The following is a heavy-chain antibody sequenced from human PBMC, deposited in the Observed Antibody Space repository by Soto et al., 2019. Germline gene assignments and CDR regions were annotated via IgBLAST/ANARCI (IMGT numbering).Heavy chain of an antibody. V-gene: IGHV4-59*01. Sequence: SETLSLTCTVSGGSISSYYWSWIRQPPGKGLEWIGYIYYSGSTNYNPSLKSRVTISVDTSKNQFSLKLSSVTAADTAVYYCASAYYDILTSAGAYYYGMDVWGQGTTVTVSS. D-gene: IGHD3-9*01. CDR2: IYYSGST. J-gene: IGHJ6*02. CDR3: ASAYYDILTSAGAYYYGMDV. CDR1: GGSISSYY.